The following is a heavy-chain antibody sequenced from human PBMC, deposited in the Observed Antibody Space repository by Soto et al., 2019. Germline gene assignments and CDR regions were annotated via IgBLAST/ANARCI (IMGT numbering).Heavy chain of an antibody. CDR3: AKDDGWVRGAAFDC. Sequence: EVQLLESGGGLVQPGGSLRLSCAASGFTFSSYAMSWVRQAPGKGLEWVSAISGSGGSTYYADSVMGRFTISRDNSKNKLYLQMTSLRAEDTAVYYCAKDDGWVRGAAFDCWGQGTLVTVSS. CDR2: ISGSGGST. V-gene: IGHV3-23*01. J-gene: IGHJ4*02. D-gene: IGHD3-10*01. CDR1: GFTFSSYA.